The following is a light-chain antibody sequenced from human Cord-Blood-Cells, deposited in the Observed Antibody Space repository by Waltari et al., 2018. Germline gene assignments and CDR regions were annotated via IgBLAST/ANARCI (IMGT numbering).Light chain of an antibody. CDR3: SSYTSSSTWV. CDR2: DVS. J-gene: IGLJ3*02. Sequence: QSALTQPASVSGSPGPPTPISCTGTRSDVGGYNYVSWYQQPPGKAPKLMIYDVSKRPAGVSNRFSGSKSGNTASLTISGLQAEDEADYYCSSYTSSSTWVFGGGTKLTVL. CDR1: RSDVGGYNY. V-gene: IGLV2-14*01.